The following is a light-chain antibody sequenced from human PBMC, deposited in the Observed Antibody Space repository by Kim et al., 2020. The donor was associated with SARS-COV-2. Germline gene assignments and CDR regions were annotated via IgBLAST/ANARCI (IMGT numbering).Light chain of an antibody. V-gene: IGKV3D-15*01. CDR1: QSVRIN. CDR2: AAS. CDR3: QQYNDWPLT. Sequence: EVVMTQSPATLSVSPGERATLSCRASQSVRINLAWYQHKIGQAPKVLIYAASTRATGIPARFSGSGSGTEFTLTISSLQSEDFAVYYCQQYNDWPLTFGGGTKVDIK. J-gene: IGKJ4*01.